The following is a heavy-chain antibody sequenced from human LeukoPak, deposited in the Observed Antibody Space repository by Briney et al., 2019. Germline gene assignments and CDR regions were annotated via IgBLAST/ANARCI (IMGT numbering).Heavy chain of an antibody. CDR2: IYHSGST. J-gene: IGHJ5*02. V-gene: IGHV4-30-2*01. Sequence: SETLSLTCAVSGGSISSGGYSWSWIRQPPGKGLEWIGYIYHSGSTYYNPSLKSRVTISVDRSKNQFSLKLSSVTAADTAVYYCARVGYDTVAPYNWFDPWGQGTLVTVSS. CDR3: ARVGYDTVAPYNWFDP. D-gene: IGHD3-9*01. CDR1: GGSISSGGYS.